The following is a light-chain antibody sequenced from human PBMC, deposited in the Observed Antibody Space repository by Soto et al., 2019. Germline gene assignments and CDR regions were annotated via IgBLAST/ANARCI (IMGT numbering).Light chain of an antibody. J-gene: IGKJ1*01. CDR3: QQYGSSPRT. CDR2: WAS. Sequence: IVMTPSPDSLAVSMGARATINCKSSQSVFYNSNNKNNLAWYQQKPGQPPKLLIYWASTRESGVPDRFSGSGSGTDFTLTISRLEPEDFAVYYCQQYGSSPRTFGQGAKADIK. CDR1: QSVFYNSNNKNN. V-gene: IGKV4-1*01.